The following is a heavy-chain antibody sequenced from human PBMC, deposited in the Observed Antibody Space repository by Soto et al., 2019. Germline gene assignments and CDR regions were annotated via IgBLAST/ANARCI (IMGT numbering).Heavy chain of an antibody. V-gene: IGHV4-59*08. CDR1: GGCIRSYH. J-gene: IGHJ5*02. CDR2: IYYSGST. Sequence: PSETLSLACTASGGCIRSYHWSWILQPPGKGLEWIGYIYYSGSTYYNPSLKSRVTISVDTSKNQFSLKLSSVTAADTAVYYCARRIAAPGTWRREKGNWFDPWGQGTLVTVSS. CDR3: ARRIAAPGTWRREKGNWFDP. D-gene: IGHD6-13*01.